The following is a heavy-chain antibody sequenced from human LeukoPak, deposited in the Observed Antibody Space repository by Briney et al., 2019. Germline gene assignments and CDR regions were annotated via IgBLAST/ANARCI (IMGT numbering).Heavy chain of an antibody. D-gene: IGHD3-22*01. CDR2: IDYSGSP. CDR3: ARFNYFDSSDYFSYYYGMDV. Sequence: SGTLSLTCTVSGGSVSSGSYYWSWIRQPPGKGLEWIGYIDYSGSPNYNPSLKSRLAISVDTSKNQFSLKLSSVSAADTAVYYCARFNYFDSSDYFSYYYGMDVWGQGTTVTVSS. V-gene: IGHV4-61*01. J-gene: IGHJ6*02. CDR1: GGSVSSGSYY.